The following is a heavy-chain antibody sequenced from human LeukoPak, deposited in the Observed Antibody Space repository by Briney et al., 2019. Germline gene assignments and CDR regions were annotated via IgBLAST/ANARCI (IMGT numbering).Heavy chain of an antibody. CDR3: ATGTNSGSYYGALGY. CDR1: GYTFTSNY. V-gene: IGHV1-46*01. J-gene: IGHJ4*02. Sequence: ASVKVSCKAFGYTFTSNYMHWVRQAPGQGPEWMGVISPSGGSTTYAQKFQGRVTMTEDTSTDTAYMELSSLRSEDTAVYYCATGTNSGSYYGALGYWGQGTLVTVSS. CDR2: ISPSGGST. D-gene: IGHD1-26*01.